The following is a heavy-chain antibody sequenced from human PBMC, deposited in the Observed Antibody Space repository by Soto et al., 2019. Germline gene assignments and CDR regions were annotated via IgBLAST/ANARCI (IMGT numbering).Heavy chain of an antibody. CDR1: GGTFISYA. J-gene: IGHJ6*02. CDR2: IIHVFGTA. D-gene: IGHD2-2*01. V-gene: IGHV1-69*01. CDR3: AGGIVVVTADGNYYYGMDV. Sequence: QVQLVQSGAEVKKPGSSVKVSCKASGGTFISYAISWVRQAPGQGLEWMGGIIHVFGTANYAQKFQGRVTIAADESTSTAYMELSRLRSEETAVYYCAGGIVVVTADGNYYYGMDVWGQGTTVTVSS.